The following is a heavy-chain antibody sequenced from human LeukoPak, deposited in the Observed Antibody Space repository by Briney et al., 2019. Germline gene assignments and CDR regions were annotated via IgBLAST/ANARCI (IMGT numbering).Heavy chain of an antibody. V-gene: IGHV3-48*04. D-gene: IGHD5-12*01. J-gene: IGHJ4*02. CDR1: GFSFSSYS. Sequence: PGGSLRLSCAASGFSFSSYSLNWVRQAPGKGLEWVSHISSDSSTKDYADSVKGRFTISRDNAKNSLYLQMNSLRAEDTAVYYCARVTVATIDYWGQGTLVTVSS. CDR2: ISSDSSTK. CDR3: ARVTVATIDY.